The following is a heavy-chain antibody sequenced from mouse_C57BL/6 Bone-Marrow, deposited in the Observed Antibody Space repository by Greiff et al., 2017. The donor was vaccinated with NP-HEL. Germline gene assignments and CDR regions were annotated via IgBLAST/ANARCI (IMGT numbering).Heavy chain of an antibody. CDR1: GYTFTSYW. Sequence: VQLKESGTVLARPGASVKMSCKTSGYTFTSYWMHWVKQRPGQGLEWIGAIYPGNSDTSYNQKFKGKAKLTAVTSASTAYMELSSLTNEDSAVYYCTITTVVTRKGYYFDYWGQGTTLTVSS. J-gene: IGHJ2*01. D-gene: IGHD1-1*01. CDR3: TITTVVTRKGYYFDY. V-gene: IGHV1-5*01. CDR2: IYPGNSDT.